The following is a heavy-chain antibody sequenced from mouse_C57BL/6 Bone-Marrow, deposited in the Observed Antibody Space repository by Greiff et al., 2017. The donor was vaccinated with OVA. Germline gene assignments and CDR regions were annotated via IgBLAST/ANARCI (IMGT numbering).Heavy chain of an antibody. CDR1: GFNIKDYY. Sequence: VQLQQSGAELVKPGASVKLSCTASGFNIKDYYLHWVKQRPEQGLEWIGRIDPEDGETKYAPNFQGKATITADTSSNTAYLQLSSLTSEDTSVYYCASYSSYFDYWGQGTTLTVSS. CDR2: IDPEDGET. D-gene: IGHD2-5*01. CDR3: ASYSSYFDY. V-gene: IGHV14-2*01. J-gene: IGHJ2*01.